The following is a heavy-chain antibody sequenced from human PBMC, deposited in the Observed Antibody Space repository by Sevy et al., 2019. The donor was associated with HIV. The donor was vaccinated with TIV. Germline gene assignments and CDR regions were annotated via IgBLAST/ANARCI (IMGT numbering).Heavy chain of an antibody. Sequence: GGSLRLSCAASGFTFSSYSMNWVRQAPGKGLEWVSSISSSSSYIYYADSVKGRFTISRDNAKNSLYLQMNSLRAEDTAVYYCASRRYSYGSDAFDIWGQGTVVTVSS. V-gene: IGHV3-21*01. CDR3: ASRRYSYGSDAFDI. D-gene: IGHD5-18*01. J-gene: IGHJ3*02. CDR2: ISSSSSYI. CDR1: GFTFSSYS.